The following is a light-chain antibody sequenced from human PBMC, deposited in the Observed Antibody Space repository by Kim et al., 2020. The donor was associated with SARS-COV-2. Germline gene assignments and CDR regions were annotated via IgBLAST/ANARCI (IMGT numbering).Light chain of an antibody. CDR1: SEYSNYD. V-gene: IGLV4-69*01. CDR3: QTWGPGFRL. J-gene: IGLJ2*01. CDR2: VDDGGSH. Sequence: QLVLTQSPSASASLGASVRLTCTLTSEYSNYDIAWHQQQPGKGPRFLIKVDDGGSHVKGDGIPDRFSGSTSGAERYLTISSLQSEDEADYYCQTWGPGFRLFGGGTQLTVL.